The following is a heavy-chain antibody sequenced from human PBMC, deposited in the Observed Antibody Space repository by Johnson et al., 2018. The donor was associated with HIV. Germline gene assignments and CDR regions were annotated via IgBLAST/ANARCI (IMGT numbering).Heavy chain of an antibody. CDR2: IWYDGSNK. V-gene: IGHV3-33*08. CDR1: GFTFSSYG. CDR3: TTDLASDAFDI. J-gene: IGHJ3*02. Sequence: QMLLVESGGGVVQPGRSLRLSCAASGFTFSSYGMHWVRQAPGKGLECVAVIWYDGSNKYYADSVKGRFTISRDNSKNTLYLQMNSLRAEDTAVYYCTTDLASDAFDIWGQGTMVTVSS.